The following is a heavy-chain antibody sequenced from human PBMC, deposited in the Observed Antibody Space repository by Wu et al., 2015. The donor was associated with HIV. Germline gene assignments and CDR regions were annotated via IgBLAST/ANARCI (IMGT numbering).Heavy chain of an antibody. V-gene: IGHV1-18*01. CDR3: ARVELDFTWYNWFDP. J-gene: IGHJ5*02. CDR2: ISAYNGNT. Sequence: QAKLVQSGTEVKKPGASVKVSCKASGYTFTSYGISWVRQAPGQGLEWMGWISAYNGNTNYAQKLQGRVTMTTDTSTSTAYMELRSLRSDDTAVYYCARVELDFTWYNWFDPWGQGTLVTVSS. CDR1: GYTFTSYG. D-gene: IGHD2-2*03.